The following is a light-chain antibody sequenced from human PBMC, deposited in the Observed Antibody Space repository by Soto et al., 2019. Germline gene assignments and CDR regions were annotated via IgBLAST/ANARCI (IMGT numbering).Light chain of an antibody. V-gene: IGKV1-9*01. CDR2: PAS. CDR1: EGISGR. Sequence: IQLTQSPSSLSASVGDRVNITCRASEGISGRLAWYQRKPGKVPTLLISPASSFQSGVPSRFSGSASGTDFSLTITSLQPEDFATYYCLQLYRYPLTFGGGTTVDIK. CDR3: LQLYRYPLT. J-gene: IGKJ4*01.